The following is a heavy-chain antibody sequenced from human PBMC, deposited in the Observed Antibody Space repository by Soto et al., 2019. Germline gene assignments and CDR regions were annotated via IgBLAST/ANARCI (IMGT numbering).Heavy chain of an antibody. CDR3: AKDLSGWFFDY. V-gene: IGHV3-23*01. Sequence: EVQLLESGGDLVQPGGSLRLSCAASGFTFSTYAMSWVRQAPGKGLEWVSIISGSGDTTYYADSVKGRFTISRDNSRNTLYLEVNSLRAEDTAVYYCAKDLSGWFFDYWGQGTLVTVSS. CDR1: GFTFSTYA. J-gene: IGHJ4*02. D-gene: IGHD6-19*01. CDR2: ISGSGDTT.